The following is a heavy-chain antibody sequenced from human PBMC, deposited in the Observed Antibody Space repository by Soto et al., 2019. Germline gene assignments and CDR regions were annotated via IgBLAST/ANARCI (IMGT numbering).Heavy chain of an antibody. CDR2: IYWDDDK. J-gene: IGHJ5*02. V-gene: IGHV2-5*02. Sequence: QITLKESGPTLVKPTQTLTLTCTFSGFSLSTSGVGVGWIRQPPGKALEWLALIYWDDDKRYIPSLKSRLTITKDTSKNQVVLTMTNMDPVDTATYYCAHSPDPGIAAAAVNWFDPWGQGTLVTVSS. CDR1: GFSLSTSGVG. CDR3: AHSPDPGIAAAAVNWFDP. D-gene: IGHD6-13*01.